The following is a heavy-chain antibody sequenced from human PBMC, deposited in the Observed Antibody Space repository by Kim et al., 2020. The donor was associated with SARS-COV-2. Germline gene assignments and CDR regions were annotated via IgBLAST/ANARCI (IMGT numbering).Heavy chain of an antibody. CDR1: GYTFTGYY. CDR3: ARDDGYGGGGVHNWFDP. Sequence: ASVKVSCKASGYTFTGYYMHWVRQAPGQGLEWMGWINPNSGGTNYAQKFQGWVTMTRDTSISTAYMELSRLRSDDTAVYYCARDDGYGGGGVHNWFDPWGQGTLVTVSS. D-gene: IGHD5-12*01. J-gene: IGHJ5*02. CDR2: INPNSGGT. V-gene: IGHV1-2*04.